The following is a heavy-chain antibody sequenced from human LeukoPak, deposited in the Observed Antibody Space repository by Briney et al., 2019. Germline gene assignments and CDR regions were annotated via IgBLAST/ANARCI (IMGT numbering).Heavy chain of an antibody. J-gene: IGHJ5*02. V-gene: IGHV4-39*01. CDR2: IYYSGST. CDR1: GGSISSSSYY. CDR3: ARHEGYYYDRLWFDP. D-gene: IGHD3-22*01. Sequence: PSETLSLTCTVSGGSISSSSYYWGWIRQPPGKGLEWIGSIYYSGSTYYNPSLKSRVTISVDTSKNQFSLKLRSVTAADTAVYYCARHEGYYYDRLWFDPWGQGTLVTVSS.